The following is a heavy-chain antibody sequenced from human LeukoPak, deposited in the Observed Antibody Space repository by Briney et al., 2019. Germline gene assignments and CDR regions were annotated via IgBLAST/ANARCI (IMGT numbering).Heavy chain of an antibody. Sequence: PSETLSLTCTVSGGSISSYYWSWIRQPPGKGLEWIGYIYYSGSTNYNPPLKSRVTISVDTSKNQFSLKLSSVTAADTAVYYCARLKGGHYYYGMDVWGQGTTVTVSS. CDR1: GGSISSYY. D-gene: IGHD3-16*01. V-gene: IGHV4-59*08. J-gene: IGHJ6*02. CDR3: ARLKGGHYYYGMDV. CDR2: IYYSGST.